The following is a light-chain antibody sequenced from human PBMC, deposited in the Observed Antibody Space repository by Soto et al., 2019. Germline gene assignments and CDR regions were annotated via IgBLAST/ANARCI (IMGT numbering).Light chain of an antibody. V-gene: IGKV3-11*01. CDR2: DAS. CDR1: QTLANY. J-gene: IGKJ1*01. CDR3: QQYEAVVT. Sequence: EVVLTQSPATLSLSPGERATLSCRASQTLANYLAWYQQRPGQAPRLLIYDASTRATGIPDRFSGSGSGTDFTLTISRLEPEDVAVYYCQQYEAVVTFGQGTKVEI.